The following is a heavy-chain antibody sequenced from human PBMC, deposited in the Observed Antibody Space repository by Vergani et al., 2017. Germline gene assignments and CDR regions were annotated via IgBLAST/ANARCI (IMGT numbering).Heavy chain of an antibody. CDR2: ISCSGVSA. D-gene: IGHD3-10*01. V-gene: IGHV3-23*01. J-gene: IGHJ4*02. Sequence: EVQLLESGGGLVQPGGSLRLTCAASEFTFSNYAMNWVRQARGKGLEWVSGISCSGVSAYYTDSVKGRFTISRDNSKNMLFLQMNNLRTEDTAIYYCAKQYFVSGNYLFDYWGQGTLVTVSS. CDR1: EFTFSNYA. CDR3: AKQYFVSGNYLFDY.